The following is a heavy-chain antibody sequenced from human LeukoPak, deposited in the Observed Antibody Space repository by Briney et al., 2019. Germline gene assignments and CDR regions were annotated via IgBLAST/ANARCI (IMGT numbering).Heavy chain of an antibody. J-gene: IGHJ2*01. CDR3: ARVRLYCSSTSCHHHWYFDL. CDR2: ISSSSSYI. CDR1: GFTLSSYS. Sequence: GGSLRLSCAASGFTLSSYSMNWVRQAPGKGLEWVSSISSSSSYIYYADSVKGRFTISRDNAKNSLYLQMNSLRAEDTAVYYCARVRLYCSSTSCHHHWYFDLWGRGTLVTVSS. D-gene: IGHD2-2*01. V-gene: IGHV3-21*01.